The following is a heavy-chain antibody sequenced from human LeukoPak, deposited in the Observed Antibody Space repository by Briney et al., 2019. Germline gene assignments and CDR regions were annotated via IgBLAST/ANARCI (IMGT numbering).Heavy chain of an antibody. CDR3: ARIPRRSYYMDV. CDR1: GFTFSSYW. V-gene: IGHV3-7*01. CDR2: IKQDGSEK. J-gene: IGHJ6*03. Sequence: GGSLRLSCAASGFTFSSYWMSWVRQAPGKGLEWVANIKQDGSEKYYVDSVKGRFTISRGNAKNTLYLQMNSLRAEDTAVYYCARIPRRSYYMDVWGKGTTVTISS.